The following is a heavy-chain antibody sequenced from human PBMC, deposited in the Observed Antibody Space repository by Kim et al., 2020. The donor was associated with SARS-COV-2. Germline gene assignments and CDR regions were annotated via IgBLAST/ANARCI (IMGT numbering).Heavy chain of an antibody. V-gene: IGHV3-20*01. J-gene: IGHJ6*02. CDR1: GFTFDDYG. CDR3: ARNYGDAVVPYYGMDV. CDR2: INWNGGST. D-gene: IGHD4-17*01. Sequence: GGSLRLSCAASGFTFDDYGMSWVRQAPGKGLEWVSGINWNGGSTGYADSVKGRFTISRDNAKNSLYLQMNSLRAEDTALYHCARNYGDAVVPYYGMDVWGQGTTVTVSS.